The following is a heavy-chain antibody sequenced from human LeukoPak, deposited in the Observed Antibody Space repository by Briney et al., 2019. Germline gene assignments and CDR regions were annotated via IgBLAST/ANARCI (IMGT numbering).Heavy chain of an antibody. CDR1: GGSISSGDYY. J-gene: IGHJ4*02. CDR2: IYYSGST. V-gene: IGHV4-30-4*08. Sequence: SETLSLTCTVSGGSISSGDYYWSWIRQPPGKGLEWIGYIYYSGSTYYNPSLKSRVTISVDTSKNQFCLKLSSVTAADTAVYYCARTSGYDFWSGYYRSDYWGQGTLVTVSS. D-gene: IGHD3-3*01. CDR3: ARTSGYDFWSGYYRSDY.